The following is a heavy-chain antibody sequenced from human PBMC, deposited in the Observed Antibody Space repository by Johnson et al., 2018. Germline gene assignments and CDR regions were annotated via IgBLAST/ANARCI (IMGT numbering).Heavy chain of an antibody. CDR1: GFTFSSYA. D-gene: IGHD3-22*01. Sequence: EVQLVESGGGLVQPGGSLGLSCAASGFTFSSYAMSWVRQAPGKGLEWVSAISGRGGSTYYADSVKGRFTISRDNSKNTLYLQMNSLRAEDTAVYYCAKFHYDSSGYYRQYFQHWGQGTLVTVSS. J-gene: IGHJ1*01. V-gene: IGHV3-23*04. CDR3: AKFHYDSSGYYRQYFQH. CDR2: ISGRGGST.